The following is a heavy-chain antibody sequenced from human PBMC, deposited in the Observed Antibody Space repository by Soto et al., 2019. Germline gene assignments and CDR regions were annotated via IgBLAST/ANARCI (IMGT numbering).Heavy chain of an antibody. V-gene: IGHV3-74*01. CDR1: GFTFSDYW. J-gene: IGHJ3*02. Sequence: EVQLVESGGGLVQPGGSLRLSCAASGFTFSDYWMNWDRQATGKGLVWVSRISTEGSSTSYADSVKGRFTISVDNAENALDLLMNSLSAEDAAVCYCALLGGIVRIKAAVRVVDGFDIWCQGTMVRVPS. CDR2: ISTEGSST. CDR3: ALLGGIVRIKAAVRVVDGFDI. D-gene: IGHD2-8*01.